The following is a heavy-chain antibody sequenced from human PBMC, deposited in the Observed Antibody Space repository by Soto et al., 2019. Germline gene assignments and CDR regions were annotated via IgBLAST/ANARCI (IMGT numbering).Heavy chain of an antibody. CDR3: ARVPLSIHYGDYYYYGMDV. D-gene: IGHD4-17*01. V-gene: IGHV1-69*04. CDR2: IIPILGIA. J-gene: IGHJ6*02. Sequence: ASAKVSCKASGGTFSSYAISWVRQAPGQGLEWMGRIIPILGIANYAQKFQGRVTITADKSTSTAYMELSSLRSEDTAVYYCARVPLSIHYGDYYYYGMDVWGQGTTVTVSS. CDR1: GGTFSSYA.